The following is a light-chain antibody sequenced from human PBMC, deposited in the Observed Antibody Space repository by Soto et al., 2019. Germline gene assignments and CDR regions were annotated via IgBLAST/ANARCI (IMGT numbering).Light chain of an antibody. Sequence: QSALTQPASVSGSPGQSITVSCTGSISDIGSYNLVSWYQQNPGKAPKLMIYEGSKRPSGVSDRFSGSKSGNTASLTIPGLQAEDEADYYCCSYAGGYTWVFGGGTKLTVL. J-gene: IGLJ3*02. CDR1: ISDIGSYNL. CDR3: CSYAGGYTWV. V-gene: IGLV2-23*01. CDR2: EGS.